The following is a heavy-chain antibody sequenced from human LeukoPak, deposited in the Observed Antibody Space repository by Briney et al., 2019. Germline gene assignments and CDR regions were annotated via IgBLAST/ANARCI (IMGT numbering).Heavy chain of an antibody. Sequence: ASVKVSCKASGYTFTGYYMHWVRQAPGQGLEWMGWISAYNGNTNYAQKLQGRVTMTTDTSTSTAYMELRSLRSDDTAVYYCARGPNFSSGAAFDIWGQGTMVTVSS. CDR3: ARGPNFSSGAAFDI. V-gene: IGHV1-18*04. J-gene: IGHJ3*02. CDR1: GYTFTGYY. D-gene: IGHD3-22*01. CDR2: ISAYNGNT.